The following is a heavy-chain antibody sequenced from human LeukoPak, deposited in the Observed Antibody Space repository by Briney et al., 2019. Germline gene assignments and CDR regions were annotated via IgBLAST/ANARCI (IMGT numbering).Heavy chain of an antibody. D-gene: IGHD1-26*01. J-gene: IGHJ4*02. Sequence: RGSLRVSCAASLFTFIDYYMSWIRQAPGKGLEWVSYISSSGGTIYYADSVKGRFTISRDKDKYSLSLQMNRLRAEDTAVYFCASSGSYGGPVYYFDYWGQGTLVTVSS. CDR3: ASSGSYGGPVYYFDY. CDR1: LFTFIDYY. CDR2: ISSSGGTI. V-gene: IGHV3-11*01.